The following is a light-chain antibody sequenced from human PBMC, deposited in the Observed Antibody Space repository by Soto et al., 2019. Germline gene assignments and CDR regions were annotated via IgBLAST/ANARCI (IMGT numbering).Light chain of an antibody. Sequence: EVVLTQSPGTLALSRGERATLSCRASQSVSSIYLAWYQHRPGQAPRLLIFGASSRATGIPDRFSGSGSGTDFTLTISRLEPEDFAVYYCQQYGDSPVTFGQGTKADIK. CDR3: QQYGDSPVT. J-gene: IGKJ1*01. CDR1: QSVSSIY. CDR2: GAS. V-gene: IGKV3-20*01.